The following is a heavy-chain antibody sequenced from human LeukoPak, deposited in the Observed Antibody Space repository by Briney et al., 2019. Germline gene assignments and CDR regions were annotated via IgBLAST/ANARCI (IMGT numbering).Heavy chain of an antibody. J-gene: IGHJ5*02. CDR3: ARVLPYDFGSGDYFEGPYNWFDR. D-gene: IGHD3-3*01. CDR2: IYYSGST. CDR1: AGSINSSSYY. Sequence: SETLSLTCTVSAGSINSSSYYWGWIRQPPGKGLEWIGSIYYSGSTYYNPSLKSRVTISVDTPKNQFSLKLSSVTAADTAVYYCARVLPYDFGSGDYFEGPYNWFDRCGQGTLVTVSS. V-gene: IGHV4-39*07.